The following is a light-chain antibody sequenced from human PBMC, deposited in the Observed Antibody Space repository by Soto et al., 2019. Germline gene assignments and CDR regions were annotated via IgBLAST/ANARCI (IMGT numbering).Light chain of an antibody. V-gene: IGKV1-5*01. CDR2: DAS. CDR3: QQYNSYTLT. CDR1: QSISSW. Sequence: DIPMTQXPSTLSASVGDRVTITCRASQSISSWLAWYQQKPGKAPKLLIYDASSLESGVPSRFSGSGSGTEFTLTISSLQPDDFATYYCQQYNSYTLTFGGGTKVEIK. J-gene: IGKJ4*01.